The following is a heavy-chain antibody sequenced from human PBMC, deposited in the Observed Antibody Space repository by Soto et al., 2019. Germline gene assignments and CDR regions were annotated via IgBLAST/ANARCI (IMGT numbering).Heavy chain of an antibody. V-gene: IGHV1-69*06. CDR1: GGTFSSYA. J-gene: IGHJ4*02. CDR2: INPIFGTP. CDR3: AGEGRHFNY. Sequence: VQLVQSGAEVQRPGSSVKVSCKASGGTFSSYAISWVRQAPGQGLEWMGGINPIFGTPHYAQKYQGRVTITADTFTSTAYMELTRLTSDDTAVYFWAGEGRHFNYWGQGTLVTVS.